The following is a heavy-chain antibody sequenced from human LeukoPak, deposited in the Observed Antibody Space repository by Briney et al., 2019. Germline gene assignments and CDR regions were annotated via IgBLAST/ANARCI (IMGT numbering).Heavy chain of an antibody. Sequence: ASVKVSCKASGGTFISYAISWVRQAPGQGLEWMGGIIPIFGTANYAQKFQGRVTITADESTSTAYMELSSLRSEDTAVYYCATVATIFGVAPRGYFDYWGQGTLVTVSS. CDR2: IIPIFGTA. CDR3: ATVATIFGVAPRGYFDY. CDR1: GGTFISYA. V-gene: IGHV1-69*13. J-gene: IGHJ4*02. D-gene: IGHD3-3*01.